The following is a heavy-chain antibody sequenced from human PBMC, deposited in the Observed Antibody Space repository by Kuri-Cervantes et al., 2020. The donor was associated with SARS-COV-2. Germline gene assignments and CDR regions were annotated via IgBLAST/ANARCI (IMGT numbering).Heavy chain of an antibody. D-gene: IGHD2/OR15-2a*01. J-gene: IGHJ4*02. V-gene: IGHV3-23*01. Sequence: GGSLRLSCAASGFTFSSYSMSWVRQAPGKGLEWVSGISGSGANTYYADSVKGWFTISRDNSKNTLYLQMNSLRAEDTAVYYCVKDSRVYYFDYWGQGTLVTVSS. CDR1: GFTFSSYS. CDR2: ISGSGANT. CDR3: VKDSRVYYFDY.